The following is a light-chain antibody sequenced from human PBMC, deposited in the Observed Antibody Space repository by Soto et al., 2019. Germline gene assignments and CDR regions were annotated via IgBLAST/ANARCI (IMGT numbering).Light chain of an antibody. CDR3: AAWDDSLKGYV. J-gene: IGLJ1*01. CDR2: SNN. V-gene: IGLV1-44*01. Sequence: QSVLTQPPSASGTPGQRITISCSGGSSNIGENTVNWYQQLPGSAPKLLIYSNNQRPSGVPDRFSGSKSGTSGSLAISGLQSEDEADYYCAAWDDSLKGYVFGGGTKLTVL. CDR1: SSNIGENT.